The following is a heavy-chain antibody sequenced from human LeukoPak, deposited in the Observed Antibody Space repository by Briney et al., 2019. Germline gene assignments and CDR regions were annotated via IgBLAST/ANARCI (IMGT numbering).Heavy chain of an antibody. Sequence: PSETLSLTCTVSGGSISSGDYYWSWIRQPPGKGLEWIGYIYYSGSTYYNPSLKSRVTISVDTSKNQFSLKLSSVTAADTAVYYCASSQETLPYGYIGAFDIWGQGTMVTVSS. D-gene: IGHD5-18*01. V-gene: IGHV4-30-4*01. CDR1: GGSISSGDYY. CDR3: ASSQETLPYGYIGAFDI. J-gene: IGHJ3*02. CDR2: IYYSGST.